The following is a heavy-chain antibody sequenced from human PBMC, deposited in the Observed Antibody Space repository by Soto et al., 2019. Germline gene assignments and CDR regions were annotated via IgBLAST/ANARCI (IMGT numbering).Heavy chain of an antibody. CDR3: AKARVRIVGANSFDY. CDR1: GFTFSNYG. V-gene: IGHV3-30*18. Sequence: RGGSLRLSCVGSGFTFSNYGMHWVRQPPGKGLEWVALISDDGDKRYYADSVRGRLIISRDNSKDTLYLQMNSLGPDDTAVYFCAKARVRIVGANSFDYWGQGTPVTVSS. CDR2: ISDDGDKR. D-gene: IGHD1-26*01. J-gene: IGHJ4*02.